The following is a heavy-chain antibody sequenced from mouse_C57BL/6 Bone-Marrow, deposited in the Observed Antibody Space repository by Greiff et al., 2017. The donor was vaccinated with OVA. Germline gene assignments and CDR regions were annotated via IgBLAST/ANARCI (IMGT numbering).Heavy chain of an antibody. CDR3: TGVYYYGSRGSY. Sequence: EVKVEESGGGLVQPGGSMKLSCVASGFTFSNYWMNWVRQSPEKGLEWVAQIRLKSDNYATHYAESVKGRFTISRDDSKSSVYLQMNNLRAEDTGIYYCTGVYYYGSRGSYWGQGTTLTVSS. J-gene: IGHJ2*01. CDR1: GFTFSNYW. CDR2: IRLKSDNYAT. V-gene: IGHV6-3*01. D-gene: IGHD1-1*01.